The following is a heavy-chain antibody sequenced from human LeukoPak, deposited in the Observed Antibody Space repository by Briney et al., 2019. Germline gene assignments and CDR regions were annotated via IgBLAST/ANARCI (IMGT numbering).Heavy chain of an antibody. Sequence: KTGGSLRLYCAASGFTFSSHTMNWVRQAPGKGLEWVSSISSASTSIYHVDSVKVRFTISRDNTKNSPYLQMDSLRAEETAVYYCARGFRAFDFWAQGTMVTVP. CDR2: ISSASTSI. CDR3: ARGFRAFDF. V-gene: IGHV3-21*01. CDR1: GFTFSSHT. J-gene: IGHJ3*01.